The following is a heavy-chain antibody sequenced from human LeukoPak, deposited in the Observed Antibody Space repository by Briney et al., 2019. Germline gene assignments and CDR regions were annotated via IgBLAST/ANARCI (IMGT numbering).Heavy chain of an antibody. CDR2: IYSGGST. V-gene: IGHV3-53*01. CDR3: ARALLDN. J-gene: IGHJ4*02. Sequence: GGSLRLSCAASGFTVSNNYISWVRQAPGKGLEWVAVIYSGGSTKYADSVKARFTISRDNSKNTVYLQMNSLRADDTAVYYCARALLDNWGRGPLVIVSS. CDR1: GFTVSNNY.